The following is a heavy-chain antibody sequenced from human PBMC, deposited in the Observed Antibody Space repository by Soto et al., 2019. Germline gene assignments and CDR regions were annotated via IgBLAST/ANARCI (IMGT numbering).Heavy chain of an antibody. V-gene: IGHV4-39*01. CDR2: FYYSGST. CDR3: VRSDYYGDPVFDY. J-gene: IGHJ4*01. Sequence: SETLSLTCTVSGGSIGTSSFYWGWNSLPPGKGLEWIGIFYYSGSTYYNPSLKSRVTISTELSKNQFSLKLRSVTAADTAMYFCVRSDYYGDPVFDYWGQGTLVTVSS. D-gene: IGHD4-17*01. CDR1: GGSIGTSSFY.